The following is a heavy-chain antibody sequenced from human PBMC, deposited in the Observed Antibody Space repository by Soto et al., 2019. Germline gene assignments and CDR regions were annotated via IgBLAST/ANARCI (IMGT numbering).Heavy chain of an antibody. D-gene: IGHD3-10*01. CDR1: GYTFTSYY. Sequence: QVQLVQSGAEVKKPGASVKVSCKASGYTFTSYYMHWVRQAPGQGLEWMGIINPSGGSTSYAKKFQGRVTMTRDTSTSTVYIELSSLRSEDTAVYYCARDHLGWDYYGSGSSPTPHYWGQGTLVTVSS. J-gene: IGHJ4*02. V-gene: IGHV1-46*01. CDR3: ARDHLGWDYYGSGSSPTPHY. CDR2: INPSGGST.